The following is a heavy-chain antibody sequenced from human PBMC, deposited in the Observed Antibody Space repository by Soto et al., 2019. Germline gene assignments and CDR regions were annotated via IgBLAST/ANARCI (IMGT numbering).Heavy chain of an antibody. CDR1: GYTFTSYG. Sequence: QVQLVQSGAEVKKPGASVKVSCKASGYTFTSYGISWVRQAPGQGLELMGWISAYNGNTNYAQKLQGRVTMTTDTTTGPACKELGNLRSDDKAVYYCARDWHDFSLHWGQGTLVTVSS. CDR3: ARDWHDFSLH. J-gene: IGHJ4*02. CDR2: ISAYNGNT. V-gene: IGHV1-18*04. D-gene: IGHD2-21*02.